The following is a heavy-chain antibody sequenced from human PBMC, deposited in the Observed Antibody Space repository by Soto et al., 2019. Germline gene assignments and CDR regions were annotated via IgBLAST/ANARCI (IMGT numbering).Heavy chain of an antibody. V-gene: IGHV4-30-4*01. J-gene: IGHJ4*02. CDR1: GGSISSGDYY. Sequence: PSETLSLTCTVSGGSISSGDYYWSWIRQPPGKGLEWIGYIYYSGSTYYNPSLKSRVTISVDTSKNQFSLKLSSVTAADTAVYYCARARYYSGSYAFDYWGEGTLVTVYS. CDR2: IYYSGST. CDR3: ARARYYSGSYAFDY. D-gene: IGHD3-10*01.